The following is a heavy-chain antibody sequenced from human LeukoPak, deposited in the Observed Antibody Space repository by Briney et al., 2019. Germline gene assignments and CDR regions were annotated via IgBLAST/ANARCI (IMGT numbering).Heavy chain of an antibody. J-gene: IGHJ3*02. CDR3: ARQSGYYVGAFDI. Sequence: SETLSLTCTVSGGSISSSSYYWGWIRQPPGKGLEWIGSIYYSGSTNYNPSLKSRVTISVDTSKNQFSLKLSSVTAADTAVYYCARQSGYYVGAFDIWGQGTMVTVSS. V-gene: IGHV4-39*01. CDR1: GGSISSSSYY. D-gene: IGHD3-10*02. CDR2: IYYSGST.